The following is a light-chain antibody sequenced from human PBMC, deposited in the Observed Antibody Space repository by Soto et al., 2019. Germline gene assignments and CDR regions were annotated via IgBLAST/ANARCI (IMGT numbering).Light chain of an antibody. CDR2: KAS. Sequence: DIQMTQSPSTLSASVGDRVTITCRASQSISSWLAWYQQKPGKAPKVLIYKASNLQSGGPSRFSGSGSGTDFTLTISSLEPDDFATYYCQQCNSSPPTFGQGTTVDIK. CDR3: QQCNSSPPT. V-gene: IGKV1-5*03. CDR1: QSISSW. J-gene: IGKJ1*01.